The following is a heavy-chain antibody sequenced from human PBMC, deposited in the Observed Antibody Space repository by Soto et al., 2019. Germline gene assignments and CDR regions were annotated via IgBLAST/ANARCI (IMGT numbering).Heavy chain of an antibody. CDR2: ISGNGGST. CDR1: GFSFSSYA. V-gene: IGHV3-23*01. J-gene: IGHJ4*02. CDR3: AKMRTDYSNYVG. D-gene: IGHD4-4*01. Sequence: EVQLLESGGSLVQPGGSLRLSCAASGFSFSSYAMTWVRQAPGKGLEWVSTISGNGGSTYYADSVKGRFAISRDNSKNTLYLQMRSLRVEDTAVYYCAKMRTDYSNYVGWGQGTLVTVSS.